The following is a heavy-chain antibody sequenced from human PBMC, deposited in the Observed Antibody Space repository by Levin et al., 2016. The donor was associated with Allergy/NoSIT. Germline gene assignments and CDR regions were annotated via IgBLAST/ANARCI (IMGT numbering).Heavy chain of an antibody. J-gene: IGHJ6*02. D-gene: IGHD3-3*01. CDR2: IYTSGST. CDR1: GGSISSYY. Sequence: SETLSLTCTVSGGSISSYYWSWIRQPAGKGLEWIGRIYTSGSTNYNPSLKSRVTMSVDTSKNQFSLKLSSVTAADTAVYYCARDVAEEIFPEEDGMDVWGQGTTVTVSS. V-gene: IGHV4-4*07. CDR3: ARDVAEEIFPEEDGMDV.